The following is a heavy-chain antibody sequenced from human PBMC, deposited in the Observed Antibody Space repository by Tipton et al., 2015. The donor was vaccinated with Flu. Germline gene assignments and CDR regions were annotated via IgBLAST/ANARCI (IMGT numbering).Heavy chain of an antibody. Sequence: QSGAEVKKPGASVKISCKTSGYTFTSHYIHWVRQAPGQGLEWMGVINPSAGGTTYAQKLQGRIAMTRETSTSTAYMQMSSLRSEDTAMYYCVRFSGGRELAAFDVWGQGTRVAVSS. CDR2: INPSAGGT. J-gene: IGHJ3*01. D-gene: IGHD2-15*01. V-gene: IGHV1-46*04. CDR1: GYTFTSHY. CDR3: VRFSGGRELAAFDV.